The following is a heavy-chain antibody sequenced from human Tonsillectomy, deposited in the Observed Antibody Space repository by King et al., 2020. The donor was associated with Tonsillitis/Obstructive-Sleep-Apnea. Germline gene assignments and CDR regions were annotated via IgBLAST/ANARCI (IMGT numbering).Heavy chain of an antibody. Sequence: VQLVESGGGVVQPGRSLRLSCAASGFTFSSYAMHWVRQAPGKGLEWVAVISYDGGNKYYADSVKGRFTISRDNSKNTVYLQRNSLRGEDTAVFYCAIAGRESRSFWSAFDIWGRGTMVTVSS. CDR1: GFTFSSYA. CDR2: ISYDGGNK. J-gene: IGHJ3*02. CDR3: AIAGRESRSFWSAFDI. V-gene: IGHV3-30*04. D-gene: IGHD1-26*01.